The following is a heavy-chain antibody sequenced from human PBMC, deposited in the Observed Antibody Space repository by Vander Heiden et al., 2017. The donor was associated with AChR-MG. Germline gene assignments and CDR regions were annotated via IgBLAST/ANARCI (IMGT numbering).Heavy chain of an antibody. CDR2: IVTLDDT. Sequence: EVQLVESGGGLVQPGGSLRLSCASSGFPFSSYDMHWVRQAPGEGLEWVSAIVTLDDTYYPGSVKGRFTISRDNAKNSLYLQMNSLRAGDTAVYYCAREVLDTVTTYWHLDLWGRGTLVTVS. J-gene: IGHJ2*01. D-gene: IGHD4-17*01. CDR3: AREVLDTVTTYWHLDL. CDR1: GFPFSSYD. V-gene: IGHV3-13*01.